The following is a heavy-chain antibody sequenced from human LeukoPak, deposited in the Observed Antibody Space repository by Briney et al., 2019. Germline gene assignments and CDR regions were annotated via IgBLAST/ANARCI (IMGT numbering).Heavy chain of an antibody. V-gene: IGHV3-23*01. CDR3: AKDLGERWLQNERGYGMDV. D-gene: IGHD5-24*01. CDR2: ISGSGGST. Sequence: GGSLRLSCAASGFTFSSYAMSWVRQAPGKGLEWVSAISGSGGSTYYADSVKGRFTISRDNSKNTLYLQMNSLRAEDTAVYYCAKDLGERWLQNERGYGMDVWGQGTTVTVSS. J-gene: IGHJ6*02. CDR1: GFTFSSYA.